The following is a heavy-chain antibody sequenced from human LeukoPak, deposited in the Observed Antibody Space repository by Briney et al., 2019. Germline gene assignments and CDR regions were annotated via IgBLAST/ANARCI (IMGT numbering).Heavy chain of an antibody. CDR3: ASSRSYGGNSALDY. CDR1: GYTFTSYD. D-gene: IGHD4-23*01. Sequence: ASVKVSCKASGYTFTSYDINWVRPATGQGLEWMGWMNPNSGNTGYAQKFQGRVTMTRNTSISTAYMELSSLRSEDTAVYYCASSRSYGGNSALDYWGQGTLVTVSS. CDR2: MNPNSGNT. J-gene: IGHJ4*02. V-gene: IGHV1-8*01.